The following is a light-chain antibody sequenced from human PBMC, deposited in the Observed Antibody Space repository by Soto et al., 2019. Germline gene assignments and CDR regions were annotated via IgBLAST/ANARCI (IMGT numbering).Light chain of an antibody. CDR2: GAS. CDR1: QSINSA. V-gene: IGKV3-15*01. J-gene: IGKJ4*01. CDR3: QHYNKWTPWLT. Sequence: EIEMTQSPATLSVSPGERATLSCRASQSINSALAWYQQKPGQSPRLLISGASTRATDIPTRFSGSGSGTEFTPTISSLQSEDFAVYYCQHYNKWTPWLTFGGGTKVEIK.